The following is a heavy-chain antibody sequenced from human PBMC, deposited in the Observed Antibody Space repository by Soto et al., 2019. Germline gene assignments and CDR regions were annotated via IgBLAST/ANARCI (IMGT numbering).Heavy chain of an antibody. D-gene: IGHD2-2*01. Sequence: EVHLVESGGGLVKAGGSLRLSCAASGFTFSNAWMSWVRQAPGKGLEWIGRIKTNSDGGTVDYASPVKGRFTISRDDSKSMLHLDLNSLKTEDTGVYFCATVYCATTSCYAPFDYWGKGTLVTVSS. CDR1: GFTFSNAW. V-gene: IGHV3-15*01. CDR2: IKTNSDGGTV. J-gene: IGHJ4*02. CDR3: ATVYCATTSCYAPFDY.